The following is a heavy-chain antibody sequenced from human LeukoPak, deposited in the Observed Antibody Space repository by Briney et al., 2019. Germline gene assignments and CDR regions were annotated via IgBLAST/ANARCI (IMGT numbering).Heavy chain of an antibody. CDR1: GGSFSGYY. Sequence: PSETLSLTCAVYGGSFSGYYWSWIRQPPGKGLEWLGEINHSGSTNYSPSLKSRVTISVDTSKNQFSLKLSSVTAADTAVYYCARGYCSSTSCYTHWFDPWGQGTLVTVSS. D-gene: IGHD2-2*02. CDR3: ARGYCSSTSCYTHWFDP. V-gene: IGHV4-34*01. J-gene: IGHJ5*02. CDR2: INHSGST.